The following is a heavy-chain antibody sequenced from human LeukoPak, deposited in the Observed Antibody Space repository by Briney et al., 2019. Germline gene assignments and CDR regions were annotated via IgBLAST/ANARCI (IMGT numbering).Heavy chain of an antibody. V-gene: IGHV3-11*04. D-gene: IGHD1-26*01. Sequence: KTGGSLRLSRGASGFTFSDYYMSWIRQAPGKGQEWVSYISNSGNNIYYADSVKGRFTISRDNAKNSLYLQMNSLRAEDAAVYYCARARGSYSFDCWGQGTLVTLSS. CDR2: ISNSGNNI. J-gene: IGHJ4*02. CDR3: ARARGSYSFDC. CDR1: GFTFSDYY.